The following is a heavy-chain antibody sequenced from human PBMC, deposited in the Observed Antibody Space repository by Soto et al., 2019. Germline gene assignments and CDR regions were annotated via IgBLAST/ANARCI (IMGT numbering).Heavy chain of an antibody. Sequence: ASVKVSCKASGYTFTSYDINWVRQATGQGLEWMGWMNPNSGNTGYAQKFQGRVTMTRNTSISTAYMELSSLRSEDTAVYYCARSVGGPRDILTGYLQLYYYYYMDVWGKGTTVTVSS. CDR1: GYTFTSYD. CDR2: MNPNSGNT. J-gene: IGHJ6*03. CDR3: ARSVGGPRDILTGYLQLYYYYYMDV. V-gene: IGHV1-8*01. D-gene: IGHD3-9*01.